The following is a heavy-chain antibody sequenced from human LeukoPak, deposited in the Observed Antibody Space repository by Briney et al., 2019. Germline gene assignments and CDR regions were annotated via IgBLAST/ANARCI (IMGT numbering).Heavy chain of an antibody. CDR2: ISYDGSNK. Sequence: GRSLRLSCAASGFTFSSYGMHWVRQAPGKGLEWVAVISYDGSNKYYADSVKGRFTISRDNSKNTLYLQMNSLRAEDTAVYYCAKDFGGSYWGQGTLVTVSS. D-gene: IGHD1-26*01. J-gene: IGHJ4*02. CDR3: AKDFGGSY. CDR1: GFTFSSYG. V-gene: IGHV3-30*18.